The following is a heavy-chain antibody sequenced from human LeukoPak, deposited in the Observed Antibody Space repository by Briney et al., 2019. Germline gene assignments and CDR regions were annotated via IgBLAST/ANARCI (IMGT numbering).Heavy chain of an antibody. J-gene: IGHJ6*04. CDR3: ARDRGYCSSTSCYSYYYYGMDV. Sequence: ASVKVSFKASGYTFTIYYMHWVRQAPGQGGEWMGLINPSGGSTSYTQKFQGRVTITRETTTSTDYMEMSSLRSEDTAVYYCARDRGYCSSTSCYSYYYYGMDVWGKGTTVTVSS. CDR2: INPSGGST. D-gene: IGHD2-2*01. CDR1: GYTFTIYY. V-gene: IGHV1-46*01.